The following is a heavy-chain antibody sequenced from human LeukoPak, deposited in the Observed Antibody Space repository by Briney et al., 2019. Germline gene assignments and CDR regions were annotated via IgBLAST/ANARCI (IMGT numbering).Heavy chain of an antibody. CDR1: GYSISSGYY. V-gene: IGHV4-38-2*02. D-gene: IGHD6-19*01. CDR3: AQTRGGSSGWYY. Sequence: SETLSLTCTVSGYSISSGYYWGWIRQPPGKGLEWIGSMFHSGSTYYNPSLKSRVTISVDKSKNQFSLKLSSVTAADTAVYYCAQTRGGSSGWYYWGQGTLVTVSS. CDR2: MFHSGST. J-gene: IGHJ4*02.